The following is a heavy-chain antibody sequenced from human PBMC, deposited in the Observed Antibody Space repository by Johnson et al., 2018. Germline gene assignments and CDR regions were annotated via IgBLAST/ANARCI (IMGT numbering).Heavy chain of an antibody. CDR2: IKSKTDGGTT. D-gene: IGHD3-3*02. CDR1: GFTFSNAW. V-gene: IGHV3-15*01. J-gene: IGHJ6*03. CDR3: TTVGFLVYHYYMDG. Sequence: VQLVESGGGLVKPGGSLRLSCAASGFTFSNAWMSWVRQAPGKGLEWVGRIKSKTDGGTTDYAAPVKGRCTISRDDSKTTLYLQMNSLKTEDTAIYSCTTVGFLVYHYYMDGWGKGTTVTVSS.